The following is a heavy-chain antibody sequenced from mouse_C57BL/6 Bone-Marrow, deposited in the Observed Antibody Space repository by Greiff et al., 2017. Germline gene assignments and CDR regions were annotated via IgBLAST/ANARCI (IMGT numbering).Heavy chain of an antibody. Sequence: VQLQQPGAELVKPGASVKLSCKASGYTFTSYWMHWVKQRPGQGLEWIGMIHPNSGSTNYNEKFKSKATLTVDKSSSTAYMQLSSLTSEDSAVYYCARYPYGNYPYYAMDYWGQGTSVTVSS. CDR3: ARYPYGNYPYYAMDY. V-gene: IGHV1-64*01. D-gene: IGHD2-1*01. J-gene: IGHJ4*01. CDR2: IHPNSGST. CDR1: GYTFTSYW.